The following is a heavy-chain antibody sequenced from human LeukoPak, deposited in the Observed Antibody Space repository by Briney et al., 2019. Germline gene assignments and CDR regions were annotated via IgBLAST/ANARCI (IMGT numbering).Heavy chain of an antibody. CDR2: ISGSGGST. Sequence: GGSLRLSCAVSGFTFSSYGMSWVRQAPGKGLEWVSAISGSGGSTYYADSVKGRFTISRDNSKNTLYLQMNSLRAEDTAVYYCAKGRSGSYYFDAFDIWGQGTMVTVSS. CDR1: GFTFSSYG. V-gene: IGHV3-23*01. D-gene: IGHD3-10*01. J-gene: IGHJ3*02. CDR3: AKGRSGSYYFDAFDI.